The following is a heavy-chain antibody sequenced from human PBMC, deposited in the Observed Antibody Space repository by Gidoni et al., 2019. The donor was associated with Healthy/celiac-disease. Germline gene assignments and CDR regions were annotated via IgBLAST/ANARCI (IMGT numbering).Heavy chain of an antibody. V-gene: IGHV3-30-3*01. CDR3: AREWIPYYYDSRDRGYFDY. J-gene: IGHJ4*02. Sequence: QVQLVESGGGVVQPGRSLRLSCAASGFTFSSYAMHWVRQAPGKGLEWVAVISYDGSNKYYADSVKGRFTISRDNSKNTLYLQMNSLRAEDTAVYYCAREWIPYYYDSRDRGYFDYWGQGTLVTVSS. CDR2: ISYDGSNK. D-gene: IGHD3-22*01. CDR1: GFTFSSYA.